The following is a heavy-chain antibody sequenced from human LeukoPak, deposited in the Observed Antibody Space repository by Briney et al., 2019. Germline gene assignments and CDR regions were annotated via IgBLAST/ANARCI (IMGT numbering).Heavy chain of an antibody. Sequence: GGSLRLSCGASGFLLSNYWMSWLRQTPGKGLEWVANIRQDGNEKRYVDSVKGRFTISRDNAKNSLYVQMNSLRAEDTAVYYCAIDNRGTFEFWGQGTLVTVSS. CDR2: IRQDGNEK. J-gene: IGHJ4*02. V-gene: IGHV3-7*03. CDR1: GFLLSNYW. CDR3: AIDNRGTFEF. D-gene: IGHD1-14*01.